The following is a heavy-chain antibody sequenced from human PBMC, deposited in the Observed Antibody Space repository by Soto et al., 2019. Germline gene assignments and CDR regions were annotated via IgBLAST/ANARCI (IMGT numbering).Heavy chain of an antibody. CDR2: MNPNSGNT. Sequence: ASVKVSCKASGYTFTSYDINWVRQATGQGLEWMGWMNPNSGNTGYAQKFQGRVTMTRNTSISTAYMELSSLRSEDTAVYYCARGGYSYGYFGYYYGMDVWGQGTTVTVSS. D-gene: IGHD5-18*01. CDR3: ARGGYSYGYFGYYYGMDV. CDR1: GYTFTSYD. J-gene: IGHJ6*02. V-gene: IGHV1-8*01.